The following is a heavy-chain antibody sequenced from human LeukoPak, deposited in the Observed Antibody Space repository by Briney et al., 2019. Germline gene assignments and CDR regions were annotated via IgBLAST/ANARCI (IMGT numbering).Heavy chain of an antibody. CDR1: GFTFSSYE. D-gene: IGHD3-22*01. Sequence: GGSLRLSCAASGFTFSSYEMNWVRQAPGKGLEWVLYISSSGSTIYYADSVRGRFTISRDNSKNTLYLQMNSLRAEDAAVYFCAKAPVTSCRGAYYYPFDSWGQGTLVTVSS. J-gene: IGHJ4*02. CDR3: AKAPVTSCRGAYYYPFDS. CDR2: ISSSGSTI. V-gene: IGHV3-48*03.